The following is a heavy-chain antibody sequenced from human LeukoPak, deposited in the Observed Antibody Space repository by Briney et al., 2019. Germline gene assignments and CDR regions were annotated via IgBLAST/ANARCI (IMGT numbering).Heavy chain of an antibody. Sequence: GGSLRLSCVASGFTFSSYTMNWVRQAPGKGLEWVSSISSSRNYIYYADSVKGRFIISRDNAKNSLYLQMNSLRAEDTAVYYCARGQLYYFDSSGSPGVFDIWGQGTMVTVSS. J-gene: IGHJ3*02. CDR1: GFTFSSYT. V-gene: IGHV3-21*01. D-gene: IGHD3-22*01. CDR3: ARGQLYYFDSSGSPGVFDI. CDR2: ISSSRNYI.